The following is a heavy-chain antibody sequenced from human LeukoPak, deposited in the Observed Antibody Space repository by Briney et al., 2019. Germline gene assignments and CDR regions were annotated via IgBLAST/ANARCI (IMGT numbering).Heavy chain of an antibody. J-gene: IGHJ3*02. CDR1: GGTFSSYT. V-gene: IGHV1-69*02. CDR3: ARGIIVVVPAAIDAFDI. D-gene: IGHD2-2*01. Sequence: GSSVKVSCKASGGTFSSYTISWVRQAPGQGLEWMGRIIAILGIANYAQKFQGRVTITADKSTSTAYMELSSLRSEDTAVYYCARGIIVVVPAAIDAFDIWGQGTMVTVCS. CDR2: IIAILGIA.